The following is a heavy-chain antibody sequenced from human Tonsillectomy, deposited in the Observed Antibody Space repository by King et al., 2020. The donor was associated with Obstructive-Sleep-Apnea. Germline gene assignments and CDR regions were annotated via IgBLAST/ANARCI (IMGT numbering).Heavy chain of an antibody. CDR3: AEGVHTFDI. Sequence: QLQESGPGLVKPSETLSLTCTVSGGSLSTSSYYWVCIRQPPGKGLEWIGSIYYSGRTYYNPTPKSRVTISVDSSKNQFSLRLSSLTAADTAVYYCAEGVHTFDIWGPGTLVTVSS. CDR1: GGSLSTSSYY. V-gene: IGHV4-39*07. J-gene: IGHJ3*02. CDR2: IYYSGRT.